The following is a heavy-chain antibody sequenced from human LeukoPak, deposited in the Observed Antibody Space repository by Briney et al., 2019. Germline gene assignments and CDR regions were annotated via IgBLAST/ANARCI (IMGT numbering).Heavy chain of an antibody. CDR2: IYHSGST. CDR3: ARDNIVVVAATKAYYFDY. Sequence: SETLSLTCTVSGGSISSYSNYWGWIRQPPGKGLEWIGSIYHSGSTYYNPSLKSRVTISVDTSKNQFSLKLSSVTAADTAVYYCARDNIVVVAATKAYYFDYWGQGTLVTVSS. CDR1: GGSISSYSNY. J-gene: IGHJ4*02. D-gene: IGHD2-15*01. V-gene: IGHV4-39*07.